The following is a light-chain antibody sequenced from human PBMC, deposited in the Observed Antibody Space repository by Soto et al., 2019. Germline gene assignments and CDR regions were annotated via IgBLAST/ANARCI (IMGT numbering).Light chain of an antibody. CDR3: QQYNNWRST. J-gene: IGKJ1*01. Sequence: MVLTHSPGTLSFSPWYRSTPSLSSSQSVSRSYLGWYQQKPGQAPRLLMYGASIRAAGVPDRFSGSGSGTEFTLTNSSQQSEDFAVYYCQQYNNWRSTFGPGTKVDIK. V-gene: IGKV3D-15*01. CDR2: GAS. CDR1: QSVSRSY.